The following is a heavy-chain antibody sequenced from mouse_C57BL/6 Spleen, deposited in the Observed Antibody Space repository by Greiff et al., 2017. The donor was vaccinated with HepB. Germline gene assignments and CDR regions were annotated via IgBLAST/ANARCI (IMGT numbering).Heavy chain of an antibody. CDR1: GFNIKDYY. CDR3: ARGDYGRGFAY. J-gene: IGHJ3*01. Sequence: VQLQQSGAELVKPGASVKLSCTASGFNIKDYYMHWVKQRTEQGLEWIGRIDPEDGETKYAPKFQGKATITADTSSNTADLQLSSLTSEDTAVYYCARGDYGRGFAYWGQGTLVTVSA. V-gene: IGHV14-2*01. D-gene: IGHD1-1*01. CDR2: IDPEDGET.